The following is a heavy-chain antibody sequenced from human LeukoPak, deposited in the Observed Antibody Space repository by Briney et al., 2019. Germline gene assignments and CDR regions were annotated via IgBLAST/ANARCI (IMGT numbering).Heavy chain of an antibody. Sequence: TGGSLRLSCVASGFPFSSYWMTWVRQAPGKGLEWVANVKQDGSETYYVDSVKGRFTISRDNAKNSLYLQVNSLRAEDTAVYYCAREAGPYDFWSGYSHWGQGTLVTVSS. V-gene: IGHV3-7*01. CDR2: VKQDGSET. J-gene: IGHJ4*02. CDR1: GFPFSSYW. D-gene: IGHD3-3*01. CDR3: AREAGPYDFWSGYSH.